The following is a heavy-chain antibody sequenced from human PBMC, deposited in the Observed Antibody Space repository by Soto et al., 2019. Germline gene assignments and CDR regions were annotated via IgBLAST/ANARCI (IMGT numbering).Heavy chain of an antibody. J-gene: IGHJ4*02. Sequence: PSETLSLTCAVYGGSFSGYYWSWIRQPPGKGLEWIGEINHSGSTNYNPSLKSRATISVDTSKNQFSLKLSSVTAADTAVYYCARVDIVVVPAAILFDYWGQGTLVTVSS. CDR1: GGSFSGYY. CDR3: ARVDIVVVPAAILFDY. V-gene: IGHV4-34*01. CDR2: INHSGST. D-gene: IGHD2-2*03.